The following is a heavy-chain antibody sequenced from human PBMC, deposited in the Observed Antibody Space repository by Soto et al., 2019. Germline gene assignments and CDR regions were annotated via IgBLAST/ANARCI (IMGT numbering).Heavy chain of an antibody. CDR1: GGSISSYY. D-gene: IGHD3-22*01. Sequence: PSETLSLTCTVSGGSISSYYWSWIRQPPGKGLEWIGYIYYSGSTNYNPSLKSRVTISVDTSKNQFSLKLSSVTAADTAVYYCARGRAYDSSGYTFNWGQGTLVTVSS. V-gene: IGHV4-59*01. J-gene: IGHJ4*02. CDR2: IYYSGST. CDR3: ARGRAYDSSGYTFN.